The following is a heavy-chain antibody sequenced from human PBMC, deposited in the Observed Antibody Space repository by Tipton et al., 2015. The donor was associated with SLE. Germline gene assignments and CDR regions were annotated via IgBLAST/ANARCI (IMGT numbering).Heavy chain of an antibody. V-gene: IGHV3-23*01. Sequence: SLRLSCAASGFTFSTYAMTWVRQAPGKGLEWVSTIIGDGVNTYYAGSVRGRFAISRDNSKNTLFLRMNCLRADDTAVYYCAKSGTEYGGLPGIFDYWGQGTLVTVSS. CDR2: IIGDGVNT. CDR1: GFTFSTYA. CDR3: AKSGTEYGGLPGIFDY. J-gene: IGHJ4*02. D-gene: IGHD4-23*01.